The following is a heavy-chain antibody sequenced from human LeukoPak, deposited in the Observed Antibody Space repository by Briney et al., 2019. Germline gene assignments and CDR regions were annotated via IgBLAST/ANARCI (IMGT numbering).Heavy chain of an antibody. D-gene: IGHD2-2*01. J-gene: IGHJ4*02. V-gene: IGHV1-58*01. CDR2: IVVGRGNT. Sequence: ASVKVSCKASGFTFTSSAVQWVRQARGQRLEWIGWIVVGRGNTNYAQKFQERVTITRDMSTSTAYMELSSLRSEDTAVYYCAAGLGSAASSYWGQGALVTVSS. CDR3: AAGLGSAASSY. CDR1: GFTFTSSA.